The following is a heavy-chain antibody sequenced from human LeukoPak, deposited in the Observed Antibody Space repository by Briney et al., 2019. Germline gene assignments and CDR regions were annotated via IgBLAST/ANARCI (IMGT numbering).Heavy chain of an antibody. J-gene: IGHJ6*02. CDR3: ARDTPELLRYFDWLSSPTNYYYYYGMDV. CDR2: IKQDGSEK. D-gene: IGHD3-9*01. Sequence: PGGSLRLSCAASGFTFSSYWMSWVRQAPGKGLERVANIKQDGSEKYYVDSVKGRFTISRDNAKNSLYLQMNSLRAEDTAVYYCARDTPELLRYFDWLSSPTNYYYYYGMDVWGQGTTVTVSS. V-gene: IGHV3-7*01. CDR1: GFTFSSYW.